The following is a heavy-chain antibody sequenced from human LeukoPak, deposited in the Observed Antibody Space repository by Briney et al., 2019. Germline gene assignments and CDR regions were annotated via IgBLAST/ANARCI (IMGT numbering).Heavy chain of an antibody. CDR3: ARSPKRYCSSTSCPWY. J-gene: IGHJ4*02. V-gene: IGHV3-7*01. Sequence: GGSLRLSCAASGFTYSSYWMSWVRQAPGKGLEWVANIKQDGSEKYYVDSVKGRFTISRDNAKNSLYLQMNSLRAEDTAVYYCARSPKRYCSSTSCPWYWGQGTLVTVSS. CDR2: IKQDGSEK. CDR1: GFTYSSYW. D-gene: IGHD2-2*01.